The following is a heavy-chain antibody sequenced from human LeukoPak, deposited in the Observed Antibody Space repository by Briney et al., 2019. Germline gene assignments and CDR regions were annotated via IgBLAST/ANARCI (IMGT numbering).Heavy chain of an antibody. CDR1: GYTFTSYD. Sequence: ASVKVSCKASGYTFTSYDINWVRQATGQGLEWMGWMNPNSGNTGYAQKFQGRVTMTRDTSTSTVYMDLSSLTSEDTAVYYCARGHPSATGYSSGWYFHYWGQGTLVTVSS. CDR3: ARGHPSATGYSSGWYFHY. J-gene: IGHJ4*02. V-gene: IGHV1-8*02. CDR2: MNPNSGNT. D-gene: IGHD6-19*01.